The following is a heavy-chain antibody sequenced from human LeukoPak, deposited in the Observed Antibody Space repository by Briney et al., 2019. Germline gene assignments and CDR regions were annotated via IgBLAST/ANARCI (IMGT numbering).Heavy chain of an antibody. CDR3: AREPYTVYSGYDSRTFDY. CDR2: VYYSGST. D-gene: IGHD5-12*01. V-gene: IGHV4-39*07. CDR1: GGSISSSSYY. Sequence: PSETLSLTCTVSGGSISSSSYYWGWIRQPPGKGLEWIGSVYYSGSTYYNPSLKSRVTISVDTSMNQFSLKLSSVTAADTAVYYCAREPYTVYSGYDSRTFDYWGQGTLVTVSS. J-gene: IGHJ4*02.